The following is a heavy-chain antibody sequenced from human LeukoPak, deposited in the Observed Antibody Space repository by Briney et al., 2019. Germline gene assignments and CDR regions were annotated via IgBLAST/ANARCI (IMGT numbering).Heavy chain of an antibody. CDR2: IYSGGST. V-gene: IGHV3-53*01. D-gene: IGHD4-17*01. Sequence: GGSLRLSCAASGFTVSSNYMSWVRQAPGKGLEWVSVIYSGGSTYYADSVKGRFTISRDNSKNTLYLQMNSLRAEDTAVYYCEREQGTVTTDDAFDIWGQGTMVTVSS. J-gene: IGHJ3*02. CDR3: EREQGTVTTDDAFDI. CDR1: GFTVSSNY.